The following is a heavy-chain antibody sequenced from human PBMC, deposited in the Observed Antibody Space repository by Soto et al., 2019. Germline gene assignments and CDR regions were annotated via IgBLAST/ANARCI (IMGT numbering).Heavy chain of an antibody. V-gene: IGHV4-61*01. J-gene: IGHJ4*02. CDR2: VYHTRRT. CDR3: ARDFAYFDS. D-gene: IGHD3-3*01. Sequence: QVQLQESGPGLVKPSETLSLTCTVSGGSFKSGCYSWSWIRQPPGKGLEWIGYVYHTRRTSYNPSLKSRVSISMDTSKNQFSLNLDSVTAADTAVYFCARDFAYFDSWGQGTLVTVSS. CDR1: GGSFKSGCYS.